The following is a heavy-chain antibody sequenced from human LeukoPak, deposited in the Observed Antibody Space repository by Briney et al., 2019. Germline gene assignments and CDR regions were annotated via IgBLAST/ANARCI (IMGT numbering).Heavy chain of an antibody. V-gene: IGHV4-39*07. CDR3: ARVDDYVWGSYQDY. J-gene: IGHJ4*02. Sequence: PSETLSLTCTVSGGSISSSTYYWGWIRQPPGKGLEWIGSIYYSGTTYYNPSLKTRVTISVDTSKNQFFLKLSSVTAADTAVYYCARVDDYVWGSYQDYWGQGTLVTVSS. CDR1: GGSISSSTYY. D-gene: IGHD3-16*02. CDR2: IYYSGTT.